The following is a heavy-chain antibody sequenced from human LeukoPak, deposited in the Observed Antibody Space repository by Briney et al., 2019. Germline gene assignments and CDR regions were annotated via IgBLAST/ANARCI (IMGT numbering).Heavy chain of an antibody. CDR1: GGSFSGYY. J-gene: IGHJ4*02. CDR3: ARGREYCSSTSCYYSYFDY. D-gene: IGHD2-2*01. V-gene: IGHV4-34*01. Sequence: SETLSLTCAVYGGSFSGYYWSWIRQPPGKGLEWIGEINHSGSTNYNPSLKSRVTISVDTSKNQFSPKLSSVTAADTAVYYCARGREYCSSTSCYYSYFDYWGQGTLVTVSS. CDR2: INHSGST.